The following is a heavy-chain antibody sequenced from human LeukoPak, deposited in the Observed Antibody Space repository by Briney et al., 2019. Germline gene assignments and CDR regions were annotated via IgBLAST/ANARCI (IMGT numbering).Heavy chain of an antibody. D-gene: IGHD3-22*01. Sequence: GGSLRLSCAASGFTFSSYWMSWVRQAPGKGLSWWPNKKQDGSEKYYVDSVKGRFTISRDNAKNSLYLQMNSLRAEDTAVYYCAREKDYYYDSSGYFDYWGQGTLVTVSS. CDR3: AREKDYYYDSSGYFDY. CDR2: KKQDGSEK. CDR1: GFTFSSYW. V-gene: IGHV3-7*01. J-gene: IGHJ4*02.